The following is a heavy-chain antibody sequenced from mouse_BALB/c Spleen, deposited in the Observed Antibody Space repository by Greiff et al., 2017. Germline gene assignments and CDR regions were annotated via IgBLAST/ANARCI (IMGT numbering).Heavy chain of an antibody. CDR2: IDPANGNT. J-gene: IGHJ3*01. Sequence: EVQLVESGAELVKPGASVKLSCTASGFNIKDTYMHWVKQRPEQGLEWIGRIDPANGNTKYDPKFQGKATITADTSSNTAYLQLSSLTSEDTAVYYCVYDYDGTWFAYWGQGTLVTVSA. CDR3: VYDYDGTWFAY. D-gene: IGHD2-4*01. V-gene: IGHV14-3*02. CDR1: GFNIKDTY.